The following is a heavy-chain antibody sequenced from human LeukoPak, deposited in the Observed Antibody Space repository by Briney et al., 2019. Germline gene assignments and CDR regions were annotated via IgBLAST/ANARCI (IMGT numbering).Heavy chain of an antibody. CDR3: ARDSARLQIVGAIYYFDY. Sequence: GASVKVSCKASGYTFTGYYMHWVRQAPGQGLEWMGWINPNSGGTNYAQKFQGRVTMTRDTSISTAYMELSRLRSDDTAAYYCARDSARLQIVGAIYYFDYWGQGTPVTVSS. CDR1: GYTFTGYY. D-gene: IGHD1-26*01. V-gene: IGHV1-2*02. J-gene: IGHJ4*02. CDR2: INPNSGGT.